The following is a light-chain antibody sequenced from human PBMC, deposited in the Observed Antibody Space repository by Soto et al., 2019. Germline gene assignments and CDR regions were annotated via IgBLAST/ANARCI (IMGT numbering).Light chain of an antibody. J-gene: IGKJ1*01. CDR2: KAS. V-gene: IGKV1-5*03. CDR3: QKYNSYSQT. Sequence: QMTQSPSSLSASVGDRVTITCRASQTVSNWLAWYQQKPGKAPKLLIYKASILESGVPSRFSGSGSGTEFTLTISSLQPEDFATYYCQKYNSYSQTFGQGTKVDIK. CDR1: QTVSNW.